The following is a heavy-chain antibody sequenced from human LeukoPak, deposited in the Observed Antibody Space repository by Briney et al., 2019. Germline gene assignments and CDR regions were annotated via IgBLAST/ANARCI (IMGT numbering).Heavy chain of an antibody. D-gene: IGHD4-4*01. J-gene: IGHJ5*02. CDR1: GYTFTGYY. CDR2: INPNSGGT. V-gene: IGHV1-2*02. Sequence: ASVKVSCKASGYTFTGYYMHWVRQAPGQGLEWMGWINPNSGGTNYAQKFQGRVTMTRDTSISTAYMELTSLRSDDTAVYYCARGFPGTTGRLDPWGQGTLVTVSS. CDR3: ARGFPGTTGRLDP.